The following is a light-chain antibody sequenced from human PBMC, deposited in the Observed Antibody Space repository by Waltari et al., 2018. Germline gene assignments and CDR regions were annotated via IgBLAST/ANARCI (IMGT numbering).Light chain of an antibody. Sequence: QSALTQSASVPGSPGQSIPISCTGTSSDVGGYNHVSWYQQHPGKAPKLMIYDVTNRPSGVSNRFSGSKSGNTASLTISGLQAEDEADYYCSSYTSSSALVFGGGTKLTVL. CDR3: SSYTSSSALV. J-gene: IGLJ2*01. V-gene: IGLV2-14*03. CDR2: DVT. CDR1: SSDVGGYNH.